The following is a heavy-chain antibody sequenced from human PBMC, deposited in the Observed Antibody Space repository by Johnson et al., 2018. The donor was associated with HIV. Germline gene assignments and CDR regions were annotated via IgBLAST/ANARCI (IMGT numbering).Heavy chain of an antibody. CDR2: ISYDGSNK. CDR1: GFTFSTYA. CDR3: ARGRKTVTTVRPSACDI. V-gene: IGHV3-30*04. Sequence: QVQLVESGGGVVQPGRSLRLSCAASGFTFSTYAMHWVRQAPGKGLEWVAVISYDGSNKYYADSVKGRFTISRDNSKNTLYLQMNSLRAEDTAVYYCARGRKTVTTVRPSACDIWGQGTMVTGSS. J-gene: IGHJ3*02. D-gene: IGHD4-17*01.